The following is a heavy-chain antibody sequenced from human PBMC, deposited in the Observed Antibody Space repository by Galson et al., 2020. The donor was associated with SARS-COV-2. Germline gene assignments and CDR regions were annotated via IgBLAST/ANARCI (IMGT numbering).Heavy chain of an antibody. CDR1: GYTFTGYY. J-gene: IGHJ5*02. CDR3: ARQDGITMIVVVENWFDP. D-gene: IGHD3-22*01. CDR2: INPNSGGT. V-gene: IGHV1-2*02. Sequence: ASVKVSCMASGYTFTGYYMHWVRQAPGQGLEWMGWINPNSGGTNYAQKFQGRVTMTRDTSISTAYMELSRLRSDDTAVYYCARQDGITMIVVVENWFDPWGQGTLVTVSS.